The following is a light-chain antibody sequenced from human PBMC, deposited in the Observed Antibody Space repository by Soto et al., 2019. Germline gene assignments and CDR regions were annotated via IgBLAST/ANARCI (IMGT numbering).Light chain of an antibody. Sequence: EILLTQSPATLSLSPGERATLSCGASQSVSSDLAWYQQKPGQAPRLLIYGASTRATGIPARFSGSGSGTDFTLTITSMQPEDFAVYYCQHYNNWPLTFGGGTKVDI. V-gene: IGKV3-15*01. CDR3: QHYNNWPLT. CDR1: QSVSSD. J-gene: IGKJ4*01. CDR2: GAS.